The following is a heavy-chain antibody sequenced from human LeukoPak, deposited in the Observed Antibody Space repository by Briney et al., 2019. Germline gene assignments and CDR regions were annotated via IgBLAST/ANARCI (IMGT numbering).Heavy chain of an antibody. CDR3: MRHGGSLTFGGVVVLYYFDY. D-gene: IGHD3-16*02. J-gene: IGHJ4*02. CDR1: GYSISSGYY. Sequence: PSETLSLTCAVSGYSISSGYYWGWIRQPPGKGLVWIGSIYHSGSTYYNPPLKSRVTISVDTSKNQFSLKLSSVTAADTAVYYCMRHGGSLTFGGVVVLYYFDYWGQGTLVTVSS. V-gene: IGHV4-38-2*01. CDR2: IYHSGST.